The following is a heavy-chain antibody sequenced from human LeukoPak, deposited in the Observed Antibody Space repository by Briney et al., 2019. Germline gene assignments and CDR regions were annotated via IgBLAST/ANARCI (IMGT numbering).Heavy chain of an antibody. CDR3: ARRSGYDSSEFDY. Sequence: GESLKISCQASGYNFSNYWIAWVRQMAGKGLEWMGIIYPGDSDTRYSPSFQGQVTISADKSISTAYLQWSSLKASDTAMYYCARRSGYDSSEFDYWGQGTLVTVSS. CDR1: GYNFSNYW. J-gene: IGHJ4*02. D-gene: IGHD5-12*01. V-gene: IGHV5-51*01. CDR2: IYPGDSDT.